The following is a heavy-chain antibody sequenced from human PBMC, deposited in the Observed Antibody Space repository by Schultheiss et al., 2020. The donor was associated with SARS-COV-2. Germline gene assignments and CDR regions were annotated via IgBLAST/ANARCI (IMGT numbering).Heavy chain of an antibody. CDR2: IYYSGST. J-gene: IGHJ6*02. Sequence: SETLSLTCTVSGGSISSYYWSWIRQPPGKGLEWIGYIYYSGSTNYNPSLKSRVTISVDTSKNQFSLKLSSVTAADTAVYYCARDPDCSSTSCPYYYGMDVWGQGTTVTVSS. CDR1: GGSISSYY. CDR3: ARDPDCSSTSCPYYYGMDV. D-gene: IGHD2-2*01. V-gene: IGHV4-59*12.